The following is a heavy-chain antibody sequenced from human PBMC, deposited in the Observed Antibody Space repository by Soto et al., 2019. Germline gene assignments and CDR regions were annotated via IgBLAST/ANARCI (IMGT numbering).Heavy chain of an antibody. V-gene: IGHV4-34*01. CDR2: INHSGST. J-gene: IGHJ4*02. CDR1: GGSFSGYY. D-gene: IGHD6-13*01. Sequence: QVQLQQWGAGLLKPSETLSLTCAVYGGSFSGYYWSWIRQPPGKGLEWIGEINHSGSTNYNPSLQRRFTTSVDTSKNQFPLKLSSVTAADTAVYYCARGRSSSWYNYWGQGPLVTVSS. CDR3: ARGRSSSWYNY.